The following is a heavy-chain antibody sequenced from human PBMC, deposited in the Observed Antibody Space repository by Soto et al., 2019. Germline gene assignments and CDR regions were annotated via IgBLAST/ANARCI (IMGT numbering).Heavy chain of an antibody. CDR1: GFTFSSYA. CDR2: ISSNGGST. V-gene: IGHV3-64*01. CDR3: ARAAYYGSGSYYIDY. Sequence: EVQLVESGGGLVQPGGSLRLSCAASGFTFSSYAMHWVRQAPGKGLEYVSAISSNGGSTYYANSVKGRFTIPRDNSKNTLYLQMGSLRAEDMAVYYCARAAYYGSGSYYIDYWGQGTLVTVSS. D-gene: IGHD3-10*01. J-gene: IGHJ4*02.